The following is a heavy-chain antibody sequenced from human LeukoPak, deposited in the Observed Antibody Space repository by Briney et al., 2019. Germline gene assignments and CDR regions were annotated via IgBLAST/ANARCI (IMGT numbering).Heavy chain of an antibody. Sequence: GGSLRLSCAASGFTFNDYYMSWIRQAPGKGLEWLSYINIGGTNTHYADSVKGRFTIPRDNAKKSLYLEMNNLRAEDTAVYYCATDGAGLDTWGQGVLVTVSS. J-gene: IGHJ5*02. CDR2: INIGGTNT. V-gene: IGHV3-11*01. CDR3: ATDGAGLDT. CDR1: GFTFNDYY.